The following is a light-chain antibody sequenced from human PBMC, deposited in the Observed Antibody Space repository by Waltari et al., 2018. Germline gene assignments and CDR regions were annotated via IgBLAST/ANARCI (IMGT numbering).Light chain of an antibody. Sequence: QSVLTQPPSASGTPGQRVTLSCSGSYSNLGSHAINWYQHLPGTAPKLLIYNNNQRPSGVPARFSGSKSGTSGSLAISGLQSEDEADYYCAAWDDSLNGHVVFGGGTKLTVL. J-gene: IGLJ2*01. CDR1: YSNLGSHA. CDR2: NNN. CDR3: AAWDDSLNGHVV. V-gene: IGLV1-44*01.